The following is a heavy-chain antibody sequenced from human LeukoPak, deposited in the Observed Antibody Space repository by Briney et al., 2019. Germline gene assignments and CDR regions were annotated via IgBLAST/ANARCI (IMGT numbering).Heavy chain of an antibody. CDR3: ARVAVSATGAQDI. CDR2: IKPDGSEK. CDR1: GFALSSYW. Sequence: PGGSLRLSCAASGFALSSYWMTWVRQAPGKGLEWVANIKPDGSEKTYVDSVKGRFTISRDNPQNSLYLQMNSLRGEDTAAYYCARVAVSATGAQDIWGQGTMVTVSS. V-gene: IGHV3-7*04. D-gene: IGHD6-19*01. J-gene: IGHJ3*02.